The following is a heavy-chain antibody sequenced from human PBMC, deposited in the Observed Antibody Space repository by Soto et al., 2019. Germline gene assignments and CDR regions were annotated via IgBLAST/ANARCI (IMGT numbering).Heavy chain of an antibody. V-gene: IGHV4-59*08. CDR1: GISIDKNY. CDR2: ILYGGSS. CDR3: TRRRFGVRGVTTVDV. Sequence: SETLSLTCSVSGISIDKNYWTWIRQIPGKGLEWIGYILYGGSSSFNPSLKSRVTMSIDTSKSQFSLKLSSVTAADTAVYYCTRRRFGVRGVTTVDVWGPGTTVTVSS. J-gene: IGHJ6*02. D-gene: IGHD3-10*01.